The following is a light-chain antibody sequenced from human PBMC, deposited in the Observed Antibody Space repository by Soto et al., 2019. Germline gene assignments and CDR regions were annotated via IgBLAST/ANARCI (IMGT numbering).Light chain of an antibody. J-gene: IGKJ1*01. V-gene: IGKV2D-29*01. CDR1: QSLLHSAGNTY. CDR3: MQSTQLPWT. Sequence: IVLTQSPVFLSVTPGQPASISCKSSQSLLHSAGNTYLYWYLQRPGQPPHLLIYQVSKRFSGVPDRFSGSGSGTEFTLSISRVESEDIGIYYCMQSTQLPWTFGQGTKV. CDR2: QVS.